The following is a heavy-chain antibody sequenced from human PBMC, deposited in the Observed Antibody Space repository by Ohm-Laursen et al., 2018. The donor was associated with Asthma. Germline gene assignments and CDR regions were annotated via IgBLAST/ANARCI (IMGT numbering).Heavy chain of an antibody. Sequence: SLRLSCAASGFTFSSYWMHWIRQAPGKGLQWVASISTASTFIYYADSVRGRFTTSRDNAKNLVYLQMDSLRAEDTAVYYCATNLPYEAENYWGQGTLVTVSS. CDR1: GFTFSSYW. CDR3: ATNLPYEAENY. J-gene: IGHJ4*02. D-gene: IGHD3-16*01. CDR2: ISTASTFI. V-gene: IGHV3-21*04.